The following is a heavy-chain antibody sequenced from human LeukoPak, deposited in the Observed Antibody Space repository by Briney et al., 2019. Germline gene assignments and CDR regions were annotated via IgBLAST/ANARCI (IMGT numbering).Heavy chain of an antibody. V-gene: IGHV1-2*02. Sequence: RASVKVSCKTSGYSFTDYYMHWVRQAPGQGLEWMGWINPNSGGTSSAQKFQGRVTMTRDTSITTVYMEVSWLTSDDTAICYCARADRLHGGPYLIGPWGQGTLVTVSS. CDR3: ARADRLHGGPYLIGP. CDR2: INPNSGGT. J-gene: IGHJ5*02. CDR1: GYSFTDYY. D-gene: IGHD2-21*01.